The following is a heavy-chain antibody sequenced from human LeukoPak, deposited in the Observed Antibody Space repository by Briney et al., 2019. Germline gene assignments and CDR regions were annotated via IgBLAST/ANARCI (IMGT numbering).Heavy chain of an antibody. J-gene: IGHJ4*02. V-gene: IGHV3-23*01. Sequence: GGSLRLSCAASGFTFSSYWMSWVRQAPGKGLEWVSAISASGGSTYYADSVKGRFTISRDSSKNTLYLQMNSLRAEDTAVYYCAGYNCSSTRCYTGGFDYWGQGTLVTVSS. CDR1: GFTFSSYW. CDR2: ISASGGST. D-gene: IGHD2-2*02. CDR3: AGYNCSSTRCYTGGFDY.